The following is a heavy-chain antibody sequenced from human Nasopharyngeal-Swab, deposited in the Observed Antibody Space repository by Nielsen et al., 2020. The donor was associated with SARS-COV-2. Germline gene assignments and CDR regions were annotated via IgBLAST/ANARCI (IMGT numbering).Heavy chain of an antibody. J-gene: IGHJ6*02. CDR2: ISGSGGST. CDR3: AKGGIFDDFWSGYYDYYYGMDV. D-gene: IGHD3-3*01. Sequence: GESLKISCTASGFTFGDYAMSWFRQAPGKGLEWVSAISGSGGSTYYADSVKGRFTISRDNSKNTLYLQMNSLRAEDTAVYYCAKGGIFDDFWSGYYDYYYGMDVWGQGTTVTVSS. CDR1: GFTFGDYA. V-gene: IGHV3-23*01.